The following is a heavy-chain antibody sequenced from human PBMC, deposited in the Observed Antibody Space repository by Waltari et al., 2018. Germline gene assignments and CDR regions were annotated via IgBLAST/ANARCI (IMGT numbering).Heavy chain of an antibody. CDR2: IRYDGNTK. CDR3: AKKIGNYDYFDY. CDR1: GFSFSTYG. J-gene: IGHJ4*02. D-gene: IGHD1-7*01. Sequence: QVQLVESGGGVVQPGGSLTLPCAASGFSFSTYGMHWVRQAPGKGLEWVAYIRYDGNTKYCADSVKGRFTISRDNSKNTLYLQMNSLRGEDTAVYYCAKKIGNYDYFDYWGQGTLVTVSS. V-gene: IGHV3-30*02.